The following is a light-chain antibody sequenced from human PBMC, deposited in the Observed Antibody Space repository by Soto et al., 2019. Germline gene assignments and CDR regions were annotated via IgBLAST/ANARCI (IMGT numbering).Light chain of an antibody. J-gene: IGLJ3*02. CDR3: AAWDDSLNGWV. CDR2: SNN. Sequence: QLVLTQPPSASGTPGQRVTISCSGSSSNIGSNTVNWYQQLPGTAPKLLIYSNNQRPSGVPDRFSGSKSGTSASLAIRGLQSEDEADYYCAAWDDSLNGWVFGGGTQLTVL. V-gene: IGLV1-44*01. CDR1: SSNIGSNT.